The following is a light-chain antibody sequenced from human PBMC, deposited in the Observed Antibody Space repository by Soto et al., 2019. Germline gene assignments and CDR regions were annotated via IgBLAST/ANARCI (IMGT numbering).Light chain of an antibody. CDR2: DTS. V-gene: IGKV3-15*01. CDR1: QNVRNT. J-gene: IGKJ1*01. Sequence: EIVLTQSPATLSVSPGERATLSCRASQNVRNTLAWFQQKPGQAPRLVIYDTSTRATGFPARFSGSGAGTDFTLTISSLQSEDFAVYYCQQYSTWLWTFGQGTRVEIK. CDR3: QQYSTWLWT.